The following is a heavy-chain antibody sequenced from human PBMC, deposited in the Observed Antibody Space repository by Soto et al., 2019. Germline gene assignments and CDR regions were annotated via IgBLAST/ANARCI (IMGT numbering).Heavy chain of an antibody. Sequence: SLRLSCAASGFTFSSYGMHWVRQAPGKGLEWVAVIWYDGSNKYYADSVKGRFTISRDNSKNTLYLQMNSLRAEDTAVYYCARDHEPPLYYDYVWGSYGPDYYYYGMDVWGQGTTVTVSS. CDR1: GFTFSSYG. J-gene: IGHJ6*02. CDR3: ARDHEPPLYYDYVWGSYGPDYYYYGMDV. V-gene: IGHV3-33*01. CDR2: IWYDGSNK. D-gene: IGHD3-16*01.